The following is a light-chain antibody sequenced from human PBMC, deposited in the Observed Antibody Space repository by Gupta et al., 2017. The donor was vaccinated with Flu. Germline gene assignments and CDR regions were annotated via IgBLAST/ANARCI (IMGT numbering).Light chain of an antibody. Sequence: SSNIGNNYLVCYHHLPGSAPTLLIFRKVQRPAGVPDRFSASKSGASVSLAISGLRSEDEADYYCTTWDDSLSGQVFGGGTKVTVL. CDR3: TTWDDSLSGQV. V-gene: IGLV1-47*01. J-gene: IGLJ3*02. CDR2: RKV. CDR1: SSNIGNNY.